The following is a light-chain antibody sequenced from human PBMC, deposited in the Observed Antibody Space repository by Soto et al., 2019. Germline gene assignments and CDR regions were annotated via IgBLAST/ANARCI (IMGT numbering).Light chain of an antibody. CDR2: EGS. Sequence: QSALTQPASVSGSPGQSITISCTGTSSDVGNYNLVSWYQQHPGKAPKLMIYEGSKRPSGVSNRFYGSKSGNTASLTISILQAEDEVDYYCCSYAGSSTYVFGTGTKLTVL. J-gene: IGLJ1*01. CDR3: CSYAGSSTYV. CDR1: SSDVGNYNL. V-gene: IGLV2-23*01.